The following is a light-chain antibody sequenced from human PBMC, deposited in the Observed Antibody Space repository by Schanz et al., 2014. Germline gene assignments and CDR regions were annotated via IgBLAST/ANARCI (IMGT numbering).Light chain of an antibody. CDR2: RAS. V-gene: IGKV3-15*01. CDR3: QQYNEWPRT. Sequence: EIVLTQSPATLSLSPGERATLSCRASQSVSSYLAWYQQKPGQAPRLLIYRASSRAPGISARFSGSGSGTDFTLTISGLQSEDFAMYYCQQYNEWPRTFGQGTRVEIK. J-gene: IGKJ1*01. CDR1: QSVSSY.